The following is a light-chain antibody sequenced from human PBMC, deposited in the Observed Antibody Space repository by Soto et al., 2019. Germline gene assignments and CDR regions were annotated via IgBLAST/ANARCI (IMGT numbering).Light chain of an antibody. V-gene: IGKV3-20*01. CDR3: QQYGSSPWT. J-gene: IGKJ1*01. CDR1: QSVSSSY. Sequence: DIVLTNSPGTLSLSPGERATLSCRASQSVSSSYLAWYQQKPGQAPRLLIYGASSRATGIPDRFSGSGSGTDFTLTICRLEPEDFAVYYCQQYGSSPWTFGQGTKLDIK. CDR2: GAS.